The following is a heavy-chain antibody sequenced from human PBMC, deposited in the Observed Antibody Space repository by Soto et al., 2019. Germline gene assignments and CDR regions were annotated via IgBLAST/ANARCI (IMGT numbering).Heavy chain of an antibody. V-gene: IGHV4-39*01. CDR3: AKAVGTAAAIDD. Sequence: SETLSLTCTVSGGNIKSSSYYWGWIRQPPGKGLEWVGTIFFDGTTYYNPSLKSRLTISVDTSKNQFSLKLSSVTASETAVYYCAKAVGTAAAIDDWGQGTLVTVSS. J-gene: IGHJ4*02. CDR1: GGNIKSSSYY. D-gene: IGHD1-26*01. CDR2: IFFDGTT.